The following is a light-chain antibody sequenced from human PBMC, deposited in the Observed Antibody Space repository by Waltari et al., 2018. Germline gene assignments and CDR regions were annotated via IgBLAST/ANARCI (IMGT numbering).Light chain of an antibody. Sequence: QSALPQPRSVSGSPGQSVTISCTGPSSDVGGYNYVSWYQQHPGKAPKLMIYDVSKRPSGVPDRFSGSKSGNTASLTISGLQAEDEAEYYCCSYAGSYTLVFGGGTKLTVL. CDR3: CSYAGSYTLV. CDR1: SSDVGGYNY. CDR2: DVS. J-gene: IGLJ3*02. V-gene: IGLV2-11*01.